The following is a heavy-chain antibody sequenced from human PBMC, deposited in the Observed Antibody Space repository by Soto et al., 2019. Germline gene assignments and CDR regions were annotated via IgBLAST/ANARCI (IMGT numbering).Heavy chain of an antibody. CDR3: ARVIRVGFGELSYYFDY. CDR1: GFTVSSNY. J-gene: IGHJ4*02. Sequence: GGSLRLSCAASGFTVSSNYMSWVRQAPGKGLEWVSVIYSGGSTYYADSVKGRFTISRDNSKNTLYIQMNSLRAEDTAVYYCARVIRVGFGELSYYFDYWGQGTLVTVSS. V-gene: IGHV3-53*01. CDR2: IYSGGST. D-gene: IGHD3-10*01.